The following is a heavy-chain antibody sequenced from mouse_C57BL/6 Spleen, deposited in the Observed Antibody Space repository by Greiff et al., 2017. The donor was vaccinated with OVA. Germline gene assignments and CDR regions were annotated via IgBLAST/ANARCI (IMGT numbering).Heavy chain of an antibody. Sequence: EVKLQESGGGLVQPGGSLSLSCAASGFTFTDYYMSWVRQPPGKALEWLGFIRNKANGYTTEYSASVKGRFTISRDNSQSILYLQMNALRAEDSATYYCARSHWAAWFAYWGQGTLVTVSA. CDR3: ARSHWAAWFAY. D-gene: IGHD4-1*01. V-gene: IGHV7-3*01. CDR1: GFTFTDYY. CDR2: IRNKANGYTT. J-gene: IGHJ3*01.